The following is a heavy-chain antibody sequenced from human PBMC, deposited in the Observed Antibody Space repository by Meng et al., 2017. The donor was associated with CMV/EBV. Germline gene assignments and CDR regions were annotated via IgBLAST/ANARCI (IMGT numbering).Heavy chain of an antibody. Sequence: SQTLSLTCAISGDSVSTNSAAWNWIRQSPARGLEWLGRTYYRSKWYNDYAVSVKSRITINPDTSKNQFSLQLSSVTPEDTAVYYCARETSFGVVIIWDWFDPWGQGTLVTVSS. J-gene: IGHJ5*02. V-gene: IGHV6-1*01. CDR1: GDSVSTNSAA. CDR2: TYYRSKWYN. CDR3: ARETSFGVVIIWDWFDP. D-gene: IGHD3-3*01.